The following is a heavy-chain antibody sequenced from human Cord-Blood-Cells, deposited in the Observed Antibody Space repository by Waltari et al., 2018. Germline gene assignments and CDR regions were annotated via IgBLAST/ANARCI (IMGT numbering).Heavy chain of an antibody. CDR3: ARAAYCTGGVCYWYFDL. Sequence: QVQLVQSGAEVKKPGASVKVSCKASGYTFTSSDINWVRQATGQGLEWMGWMNPNSGNTGYAQKFQGRVTMTRNTSISTAYMELSSLRSEDTAVYYCARAAYCTGGVCYWYFDLWGRGTLVTVSS. D-gene: IGHD2-8*02. CDR2: MNPNSGNT. CDR1: GYTFTSSD. J-gene: IGHJ2*01. V-gene: IGHV1-8*01.